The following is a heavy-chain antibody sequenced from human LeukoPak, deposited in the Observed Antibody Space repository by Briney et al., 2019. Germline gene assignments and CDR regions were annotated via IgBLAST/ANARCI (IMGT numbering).Heavy chain of an antibody. CDR2: IYYSGST. CDR3: ARLMVTVTTGYWFDP. CDR1: GGSISSSNYY. D-gene: IGHD4-17*01. Sequence: SETLSLTCTVSGGSISSSNYYWGWIRQPPGKGLEWIGSIYYSGSTYYNPSLKSRFTISVDTSKNQFSLKLSSVTAADTAVYYCARLMVTVTTGYWFDPWGQGTLVTVSS. V-gene: IGHV4-39*01. J-gene: IGHJ5*02.